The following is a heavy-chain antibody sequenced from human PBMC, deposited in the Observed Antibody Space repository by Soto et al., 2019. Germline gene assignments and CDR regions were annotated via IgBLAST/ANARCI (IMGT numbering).Heavy chain of an antibody. J-gene: IGHJ5*02. CDR1: GFTFSVYT. D-gene: IGHD6-6*01. CDR2: ITSSGTTI. Sequence: EAQLVESGGGLVQPGGSLRLSCAASGFTFSVYTMHWVRQSPGKGLEWISSITSSGTTISYADSVKGRFTISRDNAKSSLVLQMDTLRDEDTAVYSCARDGYSTSSDWPWFDPWGQGTLVTVSS. CDR3: ARDGYSTSSDWPWFDP. V-gene: IGHV3-48*02.